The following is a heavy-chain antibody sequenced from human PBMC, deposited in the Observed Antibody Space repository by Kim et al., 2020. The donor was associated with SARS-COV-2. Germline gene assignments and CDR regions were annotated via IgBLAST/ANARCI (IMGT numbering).Heavy chain of an antibody. J-gene: IGHJ4*02. V-gene: IGHV1-3*01. D-gene: IGHD3-22*01. CDR3: ARDAQIYDSSGPFDY. Sequence: QKFQGGVTITRDTSASTAYMELSSLRSEDTAVYYCARDAQIYDSSGPFDYWGQGTLVTVSS.